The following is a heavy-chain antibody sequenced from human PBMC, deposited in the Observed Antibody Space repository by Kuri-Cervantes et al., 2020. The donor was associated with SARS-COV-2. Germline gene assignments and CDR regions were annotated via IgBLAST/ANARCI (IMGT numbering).Heavy chain of an antibody. CDR3: ARLEWLSRRCYSEY. CDR1: GGSVSSGSYY. D-gene: IGHD3-3*01. V-gene: IGHV4-61*01. Sequence: SETLSLTCTVSGGSVSSGSYYWSWIRQPPGKGLEWIGYIYYSGSTNYNPSLKSRVTISVDTSKNQFSLKLSSVTAADTAVYYCARLEWLSRRCYSEYWGQGTLVTVSS. CDR2: IYYSGST. J-gene: IGHJ4*02.